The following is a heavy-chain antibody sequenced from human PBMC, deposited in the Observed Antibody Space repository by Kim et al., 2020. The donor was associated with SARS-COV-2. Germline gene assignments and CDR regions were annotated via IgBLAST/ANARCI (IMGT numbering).Heavy chain of an antibody. CDR3: ARDGYCTNGVCYPPGVY. J-gene: IGHJ4*02. CDR1: GFTFSSYW. Sequence: GGSLRLSCAASGFTFSSYWMSWVRQAPGKGLEWVANIKQDGSEKYYVDSVKGRFTISRDNAKNSLYLQMNSLRAEDTAVYYCARDGYCTNGVCYPPGVYWGQGTLVTVSS. V-gene: IGHV3-7*01. CDR2: IKQDGSEK. D-gene: IGHD2-8*01.